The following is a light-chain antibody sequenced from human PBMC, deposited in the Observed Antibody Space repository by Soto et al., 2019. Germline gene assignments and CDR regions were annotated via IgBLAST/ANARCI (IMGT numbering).Light chain of an antibody. J-gene: IGKJ1*01. V-gene: IGKV1-5*01. CDR1: ETITTS. CDR2: DAS. CDR3: QQYGSSPRT. Sequence: DIQMTQSPSTLSASVGDGVTITCRASETITTSLAWYQQQPGTAPKVLIYDASTLESGVPSRFSGSGAGTEFTLTSSSLQPADFATYYCQQYGSSPRTFGQGTKVDIK.